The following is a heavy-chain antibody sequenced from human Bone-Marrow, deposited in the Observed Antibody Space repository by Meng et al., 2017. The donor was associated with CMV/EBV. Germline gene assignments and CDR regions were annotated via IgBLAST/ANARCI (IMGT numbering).Heavy chain of an antibody. CDR3: ARGGGSYFVSFDY. CDR2: ISYDGSNK. Sequence: GESLKISCAASGFTFSSYAMHWVRQAPGKGLEWVAVISYDGSNKYYADSVKGRVTISRDNSKNTLYLQMNSLRAEDTAVYYCARGGGSYFVSFDYWGQGTLVPVSS. V-gene: IGHV3-30-3*01. J-gene: IGHJ4*02. D-gene: IGHD1-26*01. CDR1: GFTFSSYA.